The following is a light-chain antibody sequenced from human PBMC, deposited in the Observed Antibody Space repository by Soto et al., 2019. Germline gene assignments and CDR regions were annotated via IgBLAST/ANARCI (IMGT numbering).Light chain of an antibody. CDR3: QQYNSYST. V-gene: IGKV1-5*03. J-gene: IGKJ1*01. CDR2: KAS. Sequence: DIQMTQSRSTLSASVGYRVTITCRASQSISSWLAWYQQKPGKAPKLLIYKASSLESGVPSRFSGSGSGTEFTLTISSLQPDDFATYYCQQYNSYSTFGQGTKVDIK. CDR1: QSISSW.